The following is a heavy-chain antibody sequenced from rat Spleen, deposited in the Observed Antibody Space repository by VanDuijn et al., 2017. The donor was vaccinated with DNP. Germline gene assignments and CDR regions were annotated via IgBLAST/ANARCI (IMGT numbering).Heavy chain of an antibody. J-gene: IGHJ2*01. CDR3: TRGDY. CDR1: GFTFSNYD. CDR2: ISNNANNT. V-gene: IGHV5S13*01. Sequence: EVQLVESGGDLVQPGRSLKLSCVASGFTFSNYDIAWVRQAPTKGMEWVASISNNANNTYYRDSVKGRFTVSRDNAKDTLYLQMDSLRSDDTATYYCTRGDYWGQGVMVTVSS.